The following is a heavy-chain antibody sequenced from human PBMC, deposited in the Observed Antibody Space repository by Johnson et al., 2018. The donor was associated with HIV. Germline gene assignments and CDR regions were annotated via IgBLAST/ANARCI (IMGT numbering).Heavy chain of an antibody. J-gene: IGHJ3*02. CDR2: IYSGGST. CDR3: AREGLWWGAFDI. Sequence: VQLVESGGGLVQPGGSLRLSCVTSGFSVSRSYMNWVRQAPGKGLEWVSIIYSGGSTYYADSVKGRFTISRDNSKNTLHLQMNSLRAEDTAVYYCAREGLWWGAFDIWGQGTMVTVSS. V-gene: IGHV3-66*01. D-gene: IGHD2-21*01. CDR1: GFSVSRSY.